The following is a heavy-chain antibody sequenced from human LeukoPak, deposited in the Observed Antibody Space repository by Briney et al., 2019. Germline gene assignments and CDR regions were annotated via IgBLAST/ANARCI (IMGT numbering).Heavy chain of an antibody. V-gene: IGHV3-72*01. CDR1: GFTFSDHY. Sequence: GGSLRLSCAASGFTFSDHYMDWVHQAPGKGLEWVGRSRTTGSTEYAASVRGRFTISRDDSKNSLYLQMNTLKTEDTAVYYCARADLGTKRYFDCWGQGTLVTVSS. CDR3: ARADLGTKRYFDC. D-gene: IGHD7-27*01. J-gene: IGHJ4*02. CDR2: SRTTGST.